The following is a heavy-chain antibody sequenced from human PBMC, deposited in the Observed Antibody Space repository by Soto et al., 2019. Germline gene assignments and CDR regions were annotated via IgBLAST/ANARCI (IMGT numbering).Heavy chain of an antibody. D-gene: IGHD3-22*01. CDR1: GGSGGSFSGYY. Sequence: QVQLQQCGAGLLKPSETLSLTCAVYGGSGGSFSGYYWSWIRQPPGKGLEWIGEINHSGSTNYNPTLKSRVTTSVDTSKNQSSLKLSSVTAADTAVYYCARNNYDSSGYYHYYYGMDVGGQGNMVTVS. CDR3: ARNNYDSSGYYHYYYGMDV. CDR2: INHSGST. V-gene: IGHV4-34*01. J-gene: IGHJ6*02.